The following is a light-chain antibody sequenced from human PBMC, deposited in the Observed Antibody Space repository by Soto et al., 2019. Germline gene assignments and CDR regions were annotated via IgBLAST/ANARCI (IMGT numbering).Light chain of an antibody. Sequence: EIVLTHSPATLPLSPGEIATLSCTASQIVISSLAWYQQKPGQAPRLLIYDASNRATGIPARFSASGSGTDFTLTISRLEPEDFAVYYCQQRSNWPSIPFGQGTRLEIK. V-gene: IGKV3-11*01. CDR3: QQRSNWPSIP. CDR1: QIVISS. CDR2: DAS. J-gene: IGKJ5*01.